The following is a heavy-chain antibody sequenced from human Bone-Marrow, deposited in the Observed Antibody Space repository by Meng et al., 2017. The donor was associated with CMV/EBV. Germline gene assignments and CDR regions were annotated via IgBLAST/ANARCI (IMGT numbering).Heavy chain of an antibody. CDR3: ARGSMTTEYYFDY. CDR2: ISAYNGNT. D-gene: IGHD4-11*01. CDR1: GYTFTNFA. Sequence: ASVKVSCKASGYTFTNFAFNWVRQAPGQGLEWMGWISAYNGNTNYAQNLQGRVTMTTVTSTSTAYMELRSLRSEDTAVYYCARGSMTTEYYFDYWGQGTLVTVSS. V-gene: IGHV1-18*01. J-gene: IGHJ4*02.